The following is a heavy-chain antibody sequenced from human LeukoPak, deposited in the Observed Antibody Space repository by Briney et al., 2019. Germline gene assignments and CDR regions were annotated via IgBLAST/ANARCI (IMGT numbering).Heavy chain of an antibody. CDR1: GYSFTSYW. D-gene: IGHD4-17*01. CDR3: ARHAGDYGMGY. CDR2: IYPGDSDT. Sequence: GESLKISCKGSGYSFTSYWIGWVRQMPGKGLEWMGIIYPGDSDTRYSPSFEGQVTISADKSISTTFLQWSSLKASDTAIYYCARHAGDYGMGYWGQGTLVTVSS. J-gene: IGHJ4*02. V-gene: IGHV5-51*01.